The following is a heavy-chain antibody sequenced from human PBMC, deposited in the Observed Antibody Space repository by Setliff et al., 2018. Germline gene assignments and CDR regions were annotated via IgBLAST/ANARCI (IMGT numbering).Heavy chain of an antibody. V-gene: IGHV1-18*01. J-gene: IGHJ4*02. Sequence: GASVKVSCKASGYAFSDYGVTWVRQAPGQGLEWVGWISPHTGNTYSAQKFQGRLTLTTDTSTSTAYMELRSLTSDDTAVYYCARSQWDGLWFKELLSNWGQGTLVTVSS. CDR1: GYAFSDYG. CDR2: ISPHTGNT. CDR3: ARSQWDGLWFKELLSN. D-gene: IGHD3-10*01.